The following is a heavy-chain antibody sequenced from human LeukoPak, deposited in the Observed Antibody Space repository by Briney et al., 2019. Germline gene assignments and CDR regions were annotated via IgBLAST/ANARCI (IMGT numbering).Heavy chain of an antibody. V-gene: IGHV4-39*01. D-gene: IGHD3-10*01. J-gene: IGHJ4*02. CDR3: ARRKVWFGELFPDYFDY. Sequence: SETLSLTCTVSGGSISSSSYYWGWIRQPPGKGLEWIGSIYYSGSTYYNPSLKSRVTISVDTSKNQFSLKLSSVTAADTAVYYCARRKVWFGELFPDYFDYWGQGTLVTVSS. CDR1: GGSISSSSYY. CDR2: IYYSGST.